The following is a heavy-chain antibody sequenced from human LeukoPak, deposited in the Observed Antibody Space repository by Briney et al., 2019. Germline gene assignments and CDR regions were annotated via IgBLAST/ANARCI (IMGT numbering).Heavy chain of an antibody. CDR3: ARDLKDIVVVVAATWDV. Sequence: GGSLRLSCAASGFTFSSYAMHWVRQAPGKGLEWVAVISYDGSNKYYADSVKGRFTISRDNSKNTPYLQMNSLRAEDTAVYYCARDLKDIVVVVAATWDVWGKGTTVTVSS. CDR1: GFTFSSYA. J-gene: IGHJ6*04. CDR2: ISYDGSNK. V-gene: IGHV3-30*04. D-gene: IGHD2-15*01.